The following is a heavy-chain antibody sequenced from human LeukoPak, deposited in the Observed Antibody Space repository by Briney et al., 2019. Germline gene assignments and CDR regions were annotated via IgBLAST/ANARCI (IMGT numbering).Heavy chain of an antibody. CDR1: GYILTEYY. J-gene: IGHJ4*02. V-gene: IGHV1-2*02. Sequence: ASVKVSCKASGYILTEYYVHWVRQAPGQGLEWMGFIIPDSGGTNYQHKFQGRVTMTRDTSISTFYMELSSLRPDDTAVYYCSTEDKYCTGANCGVFWGQGTLITVSS. CDR3: STEDKYCTGANCGVF. D-gene: IGHD2-8*02. CDR2: IIPDSGGT.